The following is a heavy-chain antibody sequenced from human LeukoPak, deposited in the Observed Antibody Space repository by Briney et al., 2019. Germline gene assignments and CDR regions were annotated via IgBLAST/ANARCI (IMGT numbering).Heavy chain of an antibody. CDR1: GYTFTGYY. V-gene: IGHV1-2*02. CDR2: INPNSGGT. J-gene: IGHJ6*02. D-gene: IGHD2-2*01. Sequence: ASVKVSCKASGYTFTGYYMHWVRQAPGQGLEWMGWINPNSGGTNYAQKFQGRVTMTRDTSISTAYMELSRLRSDDTAVYYCAREVVVPAAIDGYYYGMDVWGQGTTVTVSS. CDR3: AREVVVPAAIDGYYYGMDV.